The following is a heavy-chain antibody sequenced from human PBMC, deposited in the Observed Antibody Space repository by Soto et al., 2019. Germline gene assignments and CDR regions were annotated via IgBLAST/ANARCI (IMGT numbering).Heavy chain of an antibody. CDR1: GFTFNNYA. J-gene: IGHJ5*01. V-gene: IGHV3-23*01. CDR2: VVRSGSDT. CDR3: ARDYNGSYDS. Sequence: GGSLRLSCAASGFTFNNYAMNWVRQAPGKGLEWVSVVVRSGSDTYYADSVKGRFTISRDNSKNVLYLQMNSLRAEDTAIYYCARDYNGSYDSWGQGTLVTVSS. D-gene: IGHD1-26*01.